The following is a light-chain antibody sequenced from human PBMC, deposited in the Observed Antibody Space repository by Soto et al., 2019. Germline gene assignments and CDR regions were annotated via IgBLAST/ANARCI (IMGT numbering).Light chain of an antibody. Sequence: EIVLTQSPGTLSLSPGERATLSCRASQTVTSSYLAWYQQKPGQAPGLLIYRASSRATGVPDRFSGSGSGTHFTLTISRLEPEDFAVYYCQQYDIPPPVTFGGGTKVEIK. J-gene: IGKJ4*01. CDR1: QTVTSSY. CDR3: QQYDIPPPVT. CDR2: RAS. V-gene: IGKV3-20*01.